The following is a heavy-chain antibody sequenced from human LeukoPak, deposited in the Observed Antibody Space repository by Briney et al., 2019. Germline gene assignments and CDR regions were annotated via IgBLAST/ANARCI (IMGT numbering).Heavy chain of an antibody. CDR3: AGATHYSACTGGAYMDG. Sequence: PSETLSLTCTVSGGSISSGGYFWSWIRQHPGKGLEWIAHIYHAGSTHDNPSLRGRVAISLDTSANQFSLRLSSVTAADTAVYFCAGATHYSACTGGAYMDGLGQGTTVTVSS. CDR2: IYHAGST. J-gene: IGHJ6*03. CDR1: GGSISSGGYF. D-gene: IGHD2-8*02. V-gene: IGHV4-31*03.